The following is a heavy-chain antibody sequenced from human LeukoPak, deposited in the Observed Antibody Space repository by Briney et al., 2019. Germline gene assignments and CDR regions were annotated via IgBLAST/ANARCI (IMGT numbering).Heavy chain of an antibody. J-gene: IGHJ6*02. V-gene: IGHV4-30-4*08. CDR2: IYYSGST. CDR3: AREDGDNSYYGMEV. CDR1: GGSISSYY. D-gene: IGHD4-17*01. Sequence: SETLSLTCTVSGGSISSYYWSWIRQPPGKGLEWIGYIYYSGSTYYKPSLKSRVTISVDTSKKQFSLKLSSVTAADTAVYYCAREDGDNSYYGMEVWGQGTTVTVSS.